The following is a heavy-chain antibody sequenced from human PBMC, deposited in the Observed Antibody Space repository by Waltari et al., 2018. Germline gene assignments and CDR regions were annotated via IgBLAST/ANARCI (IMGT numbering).Heavy chain of an antibody. Sequence: QVQXQESGPGLVKPSQTLSLXCTVSGVSITXAGHYXTWIRQRPGQGLGWIGYVDRSGSTXYHPALNSRVTIXLDXSRXXXSXPLTSVTAXXTALXYCARPRSAXXYYGMDVXGQGTTVTVXS. D-gene: IGHD3-16*01. J-gene: IGHJ6*02. CDR2: VDRSGST. CDR1: GVSITXAGHY. CDR3: ARPRSAXXYYGMDV. V-gene: IGHV4-30-4*08.